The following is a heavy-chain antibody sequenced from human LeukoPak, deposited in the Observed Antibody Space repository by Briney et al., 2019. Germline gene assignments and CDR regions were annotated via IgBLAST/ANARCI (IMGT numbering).Heavy chain of an antibody. CDR1: GGTFSSYA. V-gene: IGHV1-69*01. J-gene: IGHJ4*02. D-gene: IGHD2-2*01. CDR2: IIPIFGTA. Sequence: SVKVSCKASGGTFSSYAISWVRQAPGQGLEWMGGIIPIFGTANYVQKFQGRVTITADESTSTAYMELSSLRSEDTAVYYCTRAYCRSTSCYHLDYWGQGTLVTVSS. CDR3: TRAYCRSTSCYHLDY.